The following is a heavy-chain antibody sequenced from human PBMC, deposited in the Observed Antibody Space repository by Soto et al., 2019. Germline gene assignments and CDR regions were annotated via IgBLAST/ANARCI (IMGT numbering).Heavy chain of an antibody. V-gene: IGHV2-5*02. J-gene: IGHJ4*02. CDR1: GFSLTTSGVG. D-gene: IGHD3-3*01. Sequence: QITLNESGPTVVRPTETLNLTCRFSGFSLTTSGVGVGWIRQSPGKAPEWLALIYWDDDKRYSASLKSSLTIPKDTFKSQVVLTVSDLDPTDTATYYRAHRVLRSVFGLVTATAIYFVFWGQGTPVAVSS. CDR2: IYWDDDK. CDR3: AHRVLRSVFGLVTATAIYFVF.